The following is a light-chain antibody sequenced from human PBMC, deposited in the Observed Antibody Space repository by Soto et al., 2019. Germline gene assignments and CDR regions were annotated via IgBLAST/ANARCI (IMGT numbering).Light chain of an antibody. Sequence: EIVLTQSPATLSLSPRERATHSCRASQSVSSYLAWYQQKAGQAPRLLIYDAFNRATGIPARFSGSGSGTDFTLTIISLDPEDFAVYYCQQRSYWPITFGQGTRLEIK. J-gene: IGKJ5*01. V-gene: IGKV3-11*01. CDR2: DAF. CDR3: QQRSYWPIT. CDR1: QSVSSY.